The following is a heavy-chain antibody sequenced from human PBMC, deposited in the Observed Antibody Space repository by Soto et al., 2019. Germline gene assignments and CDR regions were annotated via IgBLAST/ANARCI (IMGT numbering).Heavy chain of an antibody. Sequence: SETLSLTCTVSGGSISSYYWSWIRQPPGKGLEWIGYIYYSGSTNYNPSLKSRVTISVDTSKNQFSLKLSSVTAADTAVYYCAREPARYYYYYMDVWGKGTTVTVSS. V-gene: IGHV4-59*12. CDR2: IYYSGST. CDR3: AREPARYYYYYMDV. CDR1: GGSISSYY. D-gene: IGHD2-2*01. J-gene: IGHJ6*03.